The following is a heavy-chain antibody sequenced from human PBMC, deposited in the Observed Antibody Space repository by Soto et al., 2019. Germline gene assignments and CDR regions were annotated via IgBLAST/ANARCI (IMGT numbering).Heavy chain of an antibody. J-gene: IGHJ6*02. CDR3: ARDGGSVDTAMAGAYYYYGMDV. V-gene: IGHV1-18*01. CDR1: GYTFTSYG. CDR2: ISAYNGNT. D-gene: IGHD5-18*01. Sequence: VQLVESGAEVKKPGASVKVSCKASGYTFTSYGISWVRQAPGQGLEWMGWISAYNGNTNYAQKLQGRVTMTTDTSTSTAYMELRSLRSDDTAVYYCARDGGSVDTAMAGAYYYYGMDVWGQGTTVTVSS.